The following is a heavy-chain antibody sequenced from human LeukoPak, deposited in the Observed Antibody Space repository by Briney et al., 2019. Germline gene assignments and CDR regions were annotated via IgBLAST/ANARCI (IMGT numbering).Heavy chain of an antibody. CDR2: ISSSSYI. V-gene: IGHV3-21*01. CDR1: GFTFSSYS. D-gene: IGHD6-6*01. J-gene: IGHJ4*02. CDR3: ARAQYSSSSTKDY. Sequence: GGSLRLSCAASGFTFSSYSMNWVRQAPGKGLEWVSSISSSSYIYYADSVKGRFTISRDNAKNSLYLQMNSLRAEDTAVYYCARAQYSSSSTKDYWGQGTLVTVSS.